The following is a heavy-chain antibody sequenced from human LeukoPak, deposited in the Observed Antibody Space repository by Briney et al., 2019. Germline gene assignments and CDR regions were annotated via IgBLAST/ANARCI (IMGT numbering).Heavy chain of an antibody. D-gene: IGHD3-22*01. J-gene: IGHJ3*02. CDR2: IKKDGSEK. Sequence: GGSLRLSCAASGFTFSSHWMSWVRQAPGKGLEWVANIKKDGSEKYYVDAVKGRFTISRDNSRNTLFLQMNSLRAEDTAVFYCAKKWSGDYDSSDIIDAFDIWGQGTMVTVSS. V-gene: IGHV3-7*01. CDR1: GFTFSSHW. CDR3: AKKWSGDYDSSDIIDAFDI.